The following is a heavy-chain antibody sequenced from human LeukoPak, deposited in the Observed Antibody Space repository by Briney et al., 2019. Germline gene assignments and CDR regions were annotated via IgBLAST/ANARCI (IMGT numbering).Heavy chain of an antibody. CDR3: AREIPVFLGIVVVPAAIARRGGMDV. V-gene: IGHV3-30*04. J-gene: IGHJ6*04. CDR1: GFTFSSYA. D-gene: IGHD2-2*03. CDR2: ISYDGSNK. Sequence: GRSLRLSCAASGFTFSSYAMHWVRQAPGKGLEWVAVISYDGSNKSYADSVKGRFTISRDNSKNTLYLQMNSLRAEDTAVYYCAREIPVFLGIVVVPAAIARRGGMDVWGKGTTVTVSS.